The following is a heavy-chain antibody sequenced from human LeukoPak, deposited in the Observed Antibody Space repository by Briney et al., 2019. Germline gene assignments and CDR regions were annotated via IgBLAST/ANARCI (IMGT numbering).Heavy chain of an antibody. CDR1: GYTFTDYY. CDR2: INPNSGGT. J-gene: IGHJ4*02. Sequence: ASVKVSCKAYGYTFTDYYMHWVRQAPGQGLEWMGWINPNSGGTNYAQKFQGRVTMTRDMTISTAYMELSRLRSDDTAVYYCAREGPIVGATHLVDYWGQGTLVTVSS. D-gene: IGHD1-26*01. CDR3: AREGPIVGATHLVDY. V-gene: IGHV1-2*02.